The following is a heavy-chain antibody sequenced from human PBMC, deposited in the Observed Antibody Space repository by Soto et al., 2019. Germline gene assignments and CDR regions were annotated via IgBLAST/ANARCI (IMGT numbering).Heavy chain of an antibody. CDR2: IYTSGST. J-gene: IGHJ4*02. D-gene: IGHD2-2*01. CDR3: ASRYCSSPACYRYPEY. V-gene: IGHV4-4*07. CDR1: GGTIVDHG. Sequence: VAGGTIVDHGCGWIRKTNEKGLEWIGRIYTSGSTNYNPSLKSRVSMSVDTSKRQFSLKLSSVTAADTAMYYCASRYCSSPACYRYPEYWGQGTSVTVSP.